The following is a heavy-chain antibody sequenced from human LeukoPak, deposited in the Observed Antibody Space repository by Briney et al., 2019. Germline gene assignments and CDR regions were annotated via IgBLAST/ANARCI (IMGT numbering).Heavy chain of an antibody. J-gene: IGHJ4*02. V-gene: IGHV3-48*04. D-gene: IGHD4-23*01. CDR2: ISSSSSTI. CDR3: AREYGGPGPTYFDY. Sequence: SGGSLRLSCAASGFTFSSYSMNWVRQAPGKGLEWVSYISSSSSTIYYADSVKGRFTISRDNAKNSLYLQMNSLRAEDTAVYYCAREYGGPGPTYFDYWGQGTLVTVSS. CDR1: GFTFSSYS.